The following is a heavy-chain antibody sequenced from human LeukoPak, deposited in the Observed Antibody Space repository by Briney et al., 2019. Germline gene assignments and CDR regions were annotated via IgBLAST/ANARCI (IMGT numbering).Heavy chain of an antibody. D-gene: IGHD3-9*01. CDR1: GYSISSGYY. CDR3: ARVNSYDILTGYFDY. CDR2: IYHSGST. J-gene: IGHJ4*02. V-gene: IGHV4-38-2*02. Sequence: PSETLSLTCTVSGYSISSGYYWGWIRQPPGKGLEWIGSIYHSGSTYYNPSLKSRVTISVDTSKNQFSLKLSSVTAADTAVYYCARVNSYDILTGYFDYWGQGTLVTVSS.